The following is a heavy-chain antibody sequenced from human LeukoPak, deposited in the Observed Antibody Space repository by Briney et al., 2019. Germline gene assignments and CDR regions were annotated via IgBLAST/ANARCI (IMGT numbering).Heavy chain of an antibody. CDR3: AKGVNYFVLEY. CDR1: GFTFNNYA. Sequence: PGASLRLSCAASGFTFNNYAMSWVRQAPGKGLEWVSALSPSGGITYYDDSVKGRFTISRDNSKNTLYLQMNSLRAEDTAVYYCAKGVNYFVLEYWGQGTLVTISS. D-gene: IGHD3-10*02. J-gene: IGHJ4*02. V-gene: IGHV3-23*01. CDR2: LSPSGGIT.